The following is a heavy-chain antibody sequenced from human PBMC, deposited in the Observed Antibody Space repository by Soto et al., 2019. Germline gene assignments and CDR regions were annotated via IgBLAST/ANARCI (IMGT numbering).Heavy chain of an antibody. Sequence: EVQLVESGGGLVKPGGSLRLSCAASGFTFSSYSMNWVRQAPGKGLEWVSSISSSSSYIYYADSVKGRFTISRDNAKNSLDLQMNSVSAEDTAVYYCARFYDFWSGDPNPEDYYYYYMDVWGKGTTVTVSS. V-gene: IGHV3-21*01. D-gene: IGHD3-3*01. CDR3: ARFYDFWSGDPNPEDYYYYYMDV. CDR2: ISSSSSYI. CDR1: GFTFSSYS. J-gene: IGHJ6*03.